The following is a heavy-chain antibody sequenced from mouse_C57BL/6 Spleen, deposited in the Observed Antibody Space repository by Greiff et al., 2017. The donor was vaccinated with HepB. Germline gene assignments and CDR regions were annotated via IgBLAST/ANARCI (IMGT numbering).Heavy chain of an antibody. CDR1: GYTFTGYW. D-gene: IGHD2-1*01. V-gene: IGHV1-9*01. J-gene: IGHJ1*03. CDR3: ARGVSLDGNYFWYFDV. CDR2: ILPGSGST. Sequence: QVQLKESGAELMKPGASVKLSCKATGYTFTGYWIEWVKQRPGHGLEWIGEILPGSGSTNYNEKFKGKATFTADTSSNTAYMQLSSLTTEDSAIYYCARGVSLDGNYFWYFDVWGTGTTVTVSS.